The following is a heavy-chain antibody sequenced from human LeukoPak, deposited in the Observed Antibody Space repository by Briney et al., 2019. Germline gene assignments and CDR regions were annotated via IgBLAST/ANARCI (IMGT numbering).Heavy chain of an antibody. D-gene: IGHD1-26*01. J-gene: IGHJ4*02. CDR3: ARVTPWGYFDY. CDR2: IEQDGSDI. Sequence: GGSLRLSCAASGFTFNDYYMSWIRQAPGKGLERVASIEQDGSDIHYVDSVKGRFTISRDNAKNSVYLQMNSLRVEDTAVYYCARVTPWGYFDYWGQGTLVTVSS. CDR1: GFTFNDYY. V-gene: IGHV3-7*01.